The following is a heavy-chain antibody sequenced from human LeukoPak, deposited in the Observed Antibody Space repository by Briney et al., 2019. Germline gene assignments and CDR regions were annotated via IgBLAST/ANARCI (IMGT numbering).Heavy chain of an antibody. D-gene: IGHD3-10*01. Sequence: GGSLRLSCAASGVTFSSYAMSWVRQAPGKGLEWVSSINDSGGSTYYADSVKGRFTISTDNAKNTLYLQMNSLRAEDTAIYYCAKAVWFGKLYFRPLDYWGQGTLVTVSS. CDR1: GVTFSSYA. CDR3: AKAVWFGKLYFRPLDY. V-gene: IGHV3-23*01. CDR2: INDSGGST. J-gene: IGHJ4*02.